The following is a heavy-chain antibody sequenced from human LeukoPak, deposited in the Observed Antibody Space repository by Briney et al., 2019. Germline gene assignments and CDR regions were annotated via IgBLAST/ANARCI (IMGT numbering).Heavy chain of an antibody. CDR2: INPNSGGT. J-gene: IGHJ4*02. D-gene: IGHD3-22*01. CDR3: ARASDSSGYYLIYFDY. Sequence: ASVKVSCKASGYTFTGYYMHWVRQAPGQGLEWMGWINPNSGGTNYAQKFQGRVTMTRDTSISTAYMELSRLRSGDTAVYYCARASDSSGYYLIYFDYWGQGTLVTVSS. V-gene: IGHV1-2*02. CDR1: GYTFTGYY.